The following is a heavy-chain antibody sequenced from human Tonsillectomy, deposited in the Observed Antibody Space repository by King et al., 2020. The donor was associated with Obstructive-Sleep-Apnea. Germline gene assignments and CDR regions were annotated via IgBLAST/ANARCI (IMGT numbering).Heavy chain of an antibody. J-gene: IGHJ6*02. CDR1: GFTFSSYG. D-gene: IGHD6-13*01. V-gene: IGHV3-30*02. CDR3: AKNEPYSSRWYSSLNYYYYGMDV. CDR2: VRYDGSNK. Sequence: VQLVESGGGVVQPGRSLRLSCAASGFTFSSYGMHWVRQAPGKGLEWVAFVRYDGSNKYYGDSVKGRFTISRDNSNNRLYLQMNSLRAEDTAVYYCAKNEPYSSRWYSSLNYYYYGMDVWGQGTTVTVSS.